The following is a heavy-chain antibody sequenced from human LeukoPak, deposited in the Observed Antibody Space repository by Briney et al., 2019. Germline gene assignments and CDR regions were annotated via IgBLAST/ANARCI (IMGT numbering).Heavy chain of an antibody. V-gene: IGHV4-59*01. D-gene: IGHD2-21*02. J-gene: IGHJ4*02. CDR2: IYYSGST. Sequence: PSETLSLTCAVYGGSFSGYYWSWIRQPPGKGLEWIGYIYYSGSTNYNPSLKSRVTISVDTSKNQFSLKLSSVTAADTAVYYCARAHCGGDCYPGAPPIWGQGTLVTVSS. CDR3: ARAHCGGDCYPGAPPI. CDR1: GGSFSGYY.